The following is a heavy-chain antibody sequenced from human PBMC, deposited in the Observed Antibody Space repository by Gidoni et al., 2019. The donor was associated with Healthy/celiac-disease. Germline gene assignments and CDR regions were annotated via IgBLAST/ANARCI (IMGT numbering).Heavy chain of an antibody. CDR2: IYYSGST. Sequence: QLQLQESGPGLVKPSETLALTCTVSGGAISSSSYYWGWIRRPPGKGLEWIGSIYYSGSTYYNPSLKSRVTIAVDTSKSQFSLKLSSVTAAYTAVYYCARPPVIGSSTDYWGQGTLVTVSS. J-gene: IGHJ4*02. CDR1: GGAISSSSYY. D-gene: IGHD1-26*01. CDR3: ARPPVIGSSTDY. V-gene: IGHV4-39*01.